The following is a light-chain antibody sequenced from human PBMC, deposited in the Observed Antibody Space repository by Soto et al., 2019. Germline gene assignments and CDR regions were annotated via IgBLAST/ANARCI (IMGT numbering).Light chain of an antibody. CDR3: QQRSNWPLT. CDR2: DAS. Sequence: DIVLTQFPATLSLSPGERATLSCRASQTVSTYLAWYQQKPGQPPRLLIYDASDRATGIPARFSGSGSGTDSTLTISSLEPEDFAVYYCQQRSNWPLTFGGGTKVEIK. J-gene: IGKJ4*01. CDR1: QTVSTY. V-gene: IGKV3-11*01.